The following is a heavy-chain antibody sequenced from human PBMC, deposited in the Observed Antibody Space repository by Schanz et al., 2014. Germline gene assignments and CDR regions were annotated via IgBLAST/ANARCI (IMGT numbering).Heavy chain of an antibody. CDR1: GFTFSSYA. Sequence: EVHLLDSGGGLVQPGGSLRLSCAASGFTFSSYAMSWVRQAPGKGLEWVSYVSRSTPDIYYADSVKGRFTMSRDNAKNSVFLQMNSLRAEDTAVYYCAKDAENTAMITDYFDYWGQGTLVTVSS. V-gene: IGHV3-48*01. CDR2: VSRSTPDI. CDR3: AKDAENTAMITDYFDY. D-gene: IGHD5-18*01. J-gene: IGHJ4*02.